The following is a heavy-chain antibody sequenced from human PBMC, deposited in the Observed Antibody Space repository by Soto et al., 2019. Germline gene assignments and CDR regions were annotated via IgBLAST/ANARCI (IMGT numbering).Heavy chain of an antibody. D-gene: IGHD4-17*01. CDR2: LDYEEGER. Sequence: ASVKVSCKVSGTSLSGLPMHWVRQAPGKGLEWMGSLDYEEGERSFAHRFQGRLTVTEDTSTDTAYMELSSLMSEDTAVYYCAAGVTTFDDWGQGTLVPVPS. CDR1: GTSLSGLP. CDR3: AAGVTTFDD. J-gene: IGHJ4*02. V-gene: IGHV1-24*01.